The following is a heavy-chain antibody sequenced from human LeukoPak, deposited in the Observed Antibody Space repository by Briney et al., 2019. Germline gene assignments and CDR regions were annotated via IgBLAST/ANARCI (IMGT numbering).Heavy chain of an antibody. CDR3: ARGGWGTYDPGNLDF. Sequence: GGSLRLSCAASGFNVSRNYMNWVRQAPGXGXXXXXXXYSGGSTYYADSVKGXFTISRDISKNTLYLQINSLRAEDTALYYCARGGWGTYDPGNLDFWGQGTLVTVSS. J-gene: IGHJ4*02. V-gene: IGHV3-53*01. CDR1: GFNVSRNY. CDR2: XYSGGST. D-gene: IGHD6-19*01.